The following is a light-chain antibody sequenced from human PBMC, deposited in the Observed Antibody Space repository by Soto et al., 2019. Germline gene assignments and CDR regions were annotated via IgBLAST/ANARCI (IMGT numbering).Light chain of an antibody. Sequence: ETVLTQSPGTLSLSPGERATLSCRASQSVGSSYLAWYQQKPGQAPRLLIYDACTRATGIPDTFSGSGSGTDFTLTISRLEPEDFAVYYCQHYGRSPPSWTFGQGTKVEIK. CDR3: QHYGRSPPSWT. CDR1: QSVGSSY. J-gene: IGKJ1*01. V-gene: IGKV3-20*01. CDR2: DAC.